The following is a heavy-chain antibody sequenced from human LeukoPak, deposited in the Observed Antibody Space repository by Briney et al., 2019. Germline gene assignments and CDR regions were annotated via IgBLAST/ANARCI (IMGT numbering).Heavy chain of an antibody. V-gene: IGHV3-74*01. D-gene: IGHD3-22*01. CDR1: GFTFSSYW. CDR2: INSDGSST. Sequence: GGSLRLSCAASGFTFSSYWMHWVRQAPGKGLVWVSRINSDGSSTSYADSVKGRFTISRDNAKNTLYLQMNSLRAEDTAVYYCASVCTMIVVDVLDIWGQGTTVTVSS. J-gene: IGHJ3*02. CDR3: ASVCTMIVVDVLDI.